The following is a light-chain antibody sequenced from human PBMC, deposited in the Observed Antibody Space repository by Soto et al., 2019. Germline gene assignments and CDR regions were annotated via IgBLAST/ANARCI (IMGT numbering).Light chain of an antibody. CDR1: QSVNSK. V-gene: IGKV3-15*01. CDR3: QQYNNWPPIT. Sequence: EIVMTQSPATLSVSPGERVTLSCRASQSVNSKLVWYRQKPGQAPRRLIYDASIRATGVPARFSGSGSGTEFTLTISSLQSEDFAIYYCQQYNNWPPITFGQGTRLEIK. J-gene: IGKJ5*01. CDR2: DAS.